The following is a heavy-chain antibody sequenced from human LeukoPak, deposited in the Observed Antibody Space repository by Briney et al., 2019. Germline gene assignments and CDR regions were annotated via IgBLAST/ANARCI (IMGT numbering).Heavy chain of an antibody. Sequence: SETLSLTCTVSGGSIRSHYWSWIRQPPGKGLEWIGYIYYSGSTNYHPPLKSRLTITVDTSKNQFSLKLSSVTAADTAVYYCARAKGPTVVPAAIGRFYYYYGMDVWGQGTTVTVSS. D-gene: IGHD2-2*02. CDR1: GGSIRSHY. V-gene: IGHV4-59*11. J-gene: IGHJ6*02. CDR3: ARAKGPTVVPAAIGRFYYYYGMDV. CDR2: IYYSGST.